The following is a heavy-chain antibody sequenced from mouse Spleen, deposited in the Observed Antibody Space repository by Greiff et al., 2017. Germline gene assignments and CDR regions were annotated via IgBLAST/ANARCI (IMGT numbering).Heavy chain of an antibody. CDR1: GFTFSSYA. J-gene: IGHJ4*01. V-gene: IGHV5-9-3*01. Sequence: EVKLVESGGGLVKPGGSLKLSCAASGFTFSSYAMSWVRQTPEKRLEWVATISSGGSYTYYPDSVKGRFTISRDNAKNTLYLQMSSLRSEDTAMYYCARHGYGSSFHYYAMDYWGQGTSVTVSS. D-gene: IGHD1-1*01. CDR3: ARHGYGSSFHYYAMDY. CDR2: ISSGGSYT.